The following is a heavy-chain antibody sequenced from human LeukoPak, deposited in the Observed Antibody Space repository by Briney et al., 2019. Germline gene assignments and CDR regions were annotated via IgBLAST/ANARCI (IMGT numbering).Heavy chain of an antibody. D-gene: IGHD2-21*02. V-gene: IGHV4-4*07. CDR3: ARDDYNWFHP. Sequence: NSSETLSLTCTVSGGSISSYYSSWIRQPAGKGLEWIGRIYTNESTNYHPSLKSRVTMSVDTSKNQFSLRLSSVTAADTAVYYCARDDYNWFHPWGQGTLVSVS. CDR2: IYTNEST. J-gene: IGHJ5*02. CDR1: GGSISSYY.